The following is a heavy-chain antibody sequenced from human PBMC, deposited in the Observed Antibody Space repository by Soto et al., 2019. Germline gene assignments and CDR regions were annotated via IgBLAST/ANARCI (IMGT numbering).Heavy chain of an antibody. J-gene: IGHJ2*01. D-gene: IGHD4-17*01. Sequence: QVQLVQSGAEVKKPGSSVKVSCKASGGTFSSYAISWVRQAPGQGLEWMGGIIPIFGTANYAQKFQGRVTITADESTSTADMELSSLRSEDTAVYYCARRLLRRTEYWYFDLWGRGTLVTVSS. V-gene: IGHV1-69*01. CDR1: GGTFSSYA. CDR3: ARRLLRRTEYWYFDL. CDR2: IIPIFGTA.